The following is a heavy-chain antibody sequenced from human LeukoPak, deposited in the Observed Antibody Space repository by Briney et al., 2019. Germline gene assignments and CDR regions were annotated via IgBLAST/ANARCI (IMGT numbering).Heavy chain of an antibody. V-gene: IGHV4-61*02. Sequence: SQTLSLTCTVSGGSISSGSYYWSWIRQPAGKGLEWIGRIYTSGSTNYNPSLKSRVTISVDTSKNQFSLKLSSVTAADTAVYYCARPRYCSSTSCSNFDYWGQGTPVTVSS. J-gene: IGHJ4*02. D-gene: IGHD2-2*01. CDR3: ARPRYCSSTSCSNFDY. CDR1: GGSISSGSYY. CDR2: IYTSGST.